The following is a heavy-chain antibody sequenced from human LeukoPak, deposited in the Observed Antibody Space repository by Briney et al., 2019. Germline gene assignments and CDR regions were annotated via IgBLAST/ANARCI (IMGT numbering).Heavy chain of an antibody. D-gene: IGHD3-22*01. CDR2: INHSGST. Sequence: SETLSPTCAVYGGSFSGYYWSWIRQPPGKGLEWIGEINHSGSTNYNPSLKSRVTTSVDTSKNQFSLKLSSVTAADTAVYYCAGDSSGYYVAFDIWGQGTMVAVSS. J-gene: IGHJ3*02. V-gene: IGHV4-34*01. CDR3: AGDSSGYYVAFDI. CDR1: GGSFSGYY.